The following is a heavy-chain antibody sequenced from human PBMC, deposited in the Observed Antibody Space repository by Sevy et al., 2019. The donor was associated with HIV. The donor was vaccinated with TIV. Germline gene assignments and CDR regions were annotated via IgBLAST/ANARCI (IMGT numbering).Heavy chain of an antibody. CDR3: ARGIYCSGGSCYNRRVGWFDP. CDR2: INPSGGST. CDR1: GYTFTSYY. D-gene: IGHD2-15*01. V-gene: IGHV1-46*01. Sequence: ASVKVSCKASGYTFTSYYMHWVRQAPGQGLEWMGIINPSGGSTSYAQKFQGRVTMTRDTSTSTVYMELSSLSSEDTAVYYCARGIYCSGGSCYNRRVGWFDPWGQGTLVTVSS. J-gene: IGHJ5*02.